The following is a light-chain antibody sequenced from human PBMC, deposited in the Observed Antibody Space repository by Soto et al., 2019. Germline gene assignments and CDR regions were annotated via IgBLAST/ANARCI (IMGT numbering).Light chain of an antibody. CDR2: GNT. CDR3: QSYDSGLSGVV. Sequence: QAVVAQPPSVSGAPGQRVTISCTGSNSNIGADYDVHWYQQFPGAAPKLLIYGNTNRPSGVTDRFSGSKSRISASLAITGLQAEDEADYFCQSYDSGLSGVVFGGGTKVTVL. CDR1: NSNIGADYD. V-gene: IGLV1-40*01. J-gene: IGLJ2*01.